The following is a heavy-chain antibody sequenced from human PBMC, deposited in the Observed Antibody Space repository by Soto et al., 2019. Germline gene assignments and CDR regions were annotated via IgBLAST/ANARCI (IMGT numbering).Heavy chain of an antibody. V-gene: IGHV3-23*01. CDR1: GFTFSSYV. Sequence: GGSLRLSCAASGFTFSSYVMNWVRQAPGKGLEWVSAISGSGGSTYYADSVKGRFTISRDNSRSTLYLQMNSLRAEDTAVYYCAKSPADCAGDCYNFFDYWGRGTLVTVSS. CDR3: AKSPADCAGDCYNFFDY. CDR2: ISGSGGST. D-gene: IGHD2-21*02. J-gene: IGHJ4*02.